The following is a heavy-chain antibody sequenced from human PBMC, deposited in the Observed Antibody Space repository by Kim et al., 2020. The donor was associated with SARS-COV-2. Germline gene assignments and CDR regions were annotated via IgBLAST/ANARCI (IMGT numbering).Heavy chain of an antibody. Sequence: SETLSLTCTVSGGSISSSSYYWGWIRQPPGNGLEWIGSIYYSGSTYYNPSLKSRVTISVDTSKNQFSLKLSSVTAADTAVYYCARHEYSSSWYSGYWGQGTLVTVSS. CDR3: ARHEYSSSWYSGY. CDR2: IYYSGST. J-gene: IGHJ4*02. V-gene: IGHV4-39*01. CDR1: GGSISSSSYY. D-gene: IGHD6-13*01.